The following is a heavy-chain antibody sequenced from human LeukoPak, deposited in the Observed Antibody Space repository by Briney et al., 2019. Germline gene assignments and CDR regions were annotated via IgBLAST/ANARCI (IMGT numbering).Heavy chain of an antibody. CDR3: ARLNGHYDIFDY. CDR1: GGSISSSTYY. V-gene: IGHV4-39*07. Sequence: PSETLSLTCTVSGGSISSSTYYWGWIRQPPGKGLEWIGSIYYTGTTYYNPSLKSRVTISVDTSKNQFSLKLSSVTAADTAVYYCARLNGHYDIFDYWGQGTLVTVSS. CDR2: IYYTGTT. J-gene: IGHJ4*02. D-gene: IGHD3-9*01.